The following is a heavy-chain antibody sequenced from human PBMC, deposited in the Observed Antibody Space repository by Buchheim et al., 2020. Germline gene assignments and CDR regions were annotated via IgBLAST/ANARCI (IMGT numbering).Heavy chain of an antibody. CDR3: AREWVRWRYYGMDV. CDR2: IWYDGSNK. Sequence: QVQLVESGGGVVQPGRSLRLSCAASGFTFSSYGMHWVRQAPGKGLEWVAVIWYDGSNKYYADSVKGRFTISRDNSKNTLYLQMNSLRAEDTAVYYCAREWVRWRYYGMDVWGQGTT. J-gene: IGHJ6*02. CDR1: GFTFSSYG. D-gene: IGHD4-23*01. V-gene: IGHV3-33*01.